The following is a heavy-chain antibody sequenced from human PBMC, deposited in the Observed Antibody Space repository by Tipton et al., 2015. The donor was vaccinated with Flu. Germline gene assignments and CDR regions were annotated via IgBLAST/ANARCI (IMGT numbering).Heavy chain of an antibody. CDR1: GGSISTYY. V-gene: IGHV4-59*08. Sequence: TLSLTCSVSGGSISTYYWSWIRQAPGKGLEWIGYIYYSGTTNYNPSLKSRVTISVDTSKNQFSLRLRSVTAADTAVYYCARRDYSNYVSEPKNWFDPWGQGTTVTVSS. CDR2: IYYSGTT. J-gene: IGHJ5*01. CDR3: ARRDYSNYVSEPKNWFDP. D-gene: IGHD4-11*01.